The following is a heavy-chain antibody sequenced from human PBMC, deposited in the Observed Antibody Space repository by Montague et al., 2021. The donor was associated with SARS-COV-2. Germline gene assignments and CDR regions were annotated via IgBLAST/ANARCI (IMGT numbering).Heavy chain of an antibody. CDR2: IYHWGST. J-gene: IGHJ6*02. CDR1: GGAINSSNW. D-gene: IGHD2-15*01. Sequence: SETLSLTCAVSGGAINSSNWWSWVRQPPGKGLEWIGEIYHWGSTNYNPPLKSRVTISIDKSTNQLSLKLSSVTAADTAVYYCARFPGFCSGANCYSSGMDVWGQGTTVTVSS. CDR3: ARFPGFCSGANCYSSGMDV. V-gene: IGHV4-4*02.